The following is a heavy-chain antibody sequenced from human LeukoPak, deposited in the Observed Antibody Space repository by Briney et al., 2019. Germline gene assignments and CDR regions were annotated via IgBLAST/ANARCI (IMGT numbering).Heavy chain of an antibody. D-gene: IGHD3-22*01. Sequence: GGSLRLPCAASGFTFSSYGMHWVRQAPGKGLEWVAVISYDGSNKYYADSVKGRFTISRDNSKNTLYLQMNSLRAEDTAAYYCAKDRSYYDSSGSPTFDYWGQGTLVTVSS. J-gene: IGHJ4*02. CDR1: GFTFSSYG. CDR3: AKDRSYYDSSGSPTFDY. V-gene: IGHV3-30*18. CDR2: ISYDGSNK.